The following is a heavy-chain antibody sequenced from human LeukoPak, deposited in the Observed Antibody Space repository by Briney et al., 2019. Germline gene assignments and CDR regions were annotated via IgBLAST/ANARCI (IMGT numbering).Heavy chain of an antibody. V-gene: IGHV3-11*04. J-gene: IGHJ4*02. CDR3: ARGGGYNLSDY. CDR2: ISSSGTTI. D-gene: IGHD5-24*01. CDR1: GFTSSDYY. Sequence: PGGSLRLSCAASGFTSSDYYMSWVRQAPGKGLEWVAYISSSGTTIYYADSVEGRFTISRDNAKNSLYLQMNSLRAEDTAVYYCARGGGYNLSDYWGQGTLVTVSS.